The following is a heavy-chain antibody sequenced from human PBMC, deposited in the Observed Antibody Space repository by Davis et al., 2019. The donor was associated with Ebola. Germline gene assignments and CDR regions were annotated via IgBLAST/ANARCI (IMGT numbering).Heavy chain of an antibody. CDR2: ISFDGSKK. CDR3: AKDRCSSRRCQDFYYGMDV. V-gene: IGHV3-30*18. Sequence: GGSLRLSCVASGFTFSQYAMTWVRQAPGKGLEWLAVISFDGSKKFYADSVGGRFTISRDNSKNTVSLDVNSLRGEDTAVYYCAKDRCSSRRCQDFYYGMDVWGQGTTVTVSS. D-gene: IGHD2-2*01. CDR1: GFTFSQYA. J-gene: IGHJ6*02.